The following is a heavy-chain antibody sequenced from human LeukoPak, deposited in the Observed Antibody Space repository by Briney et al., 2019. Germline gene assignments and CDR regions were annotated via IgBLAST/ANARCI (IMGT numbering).Heavy chain of an antibody. J-gene: IGHJ4*02. CDR2: IYSDRST. Sequence: GGSLRLSCAASGFTVSSNYMSWVRQAPGKGLEWVSVIYSDRSTYYADSVKGRFTISRDNSKNTLYLQMNSLRAEDTAVYYCARRAGAYSHPYDYWGQGTLVTVSS. V-gene: IGHV3-53*01. CDR3: ARRAGAYSHPYDY. CDR1: GFTVSSNY. D-gene: IGHD4/OR15-4a*01.